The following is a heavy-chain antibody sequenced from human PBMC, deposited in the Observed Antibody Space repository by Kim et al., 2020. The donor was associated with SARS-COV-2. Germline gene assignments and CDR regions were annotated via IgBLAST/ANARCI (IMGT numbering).Heavy chain of an antibody. V-gene: IGHV3-7*03. CDR1: GFTFNNYC. J-gene: IGHJ4*02. D-gene: IGHD3-16*01. Sequence: GGSLRLSCAASGFTFNNYCMSWVSQAPGKGLEWVANIKQDGREKNYVGSVKGRFTISRDNAKNSVYLQMNSLKVEDTAMYFCVSGRYSFFEDWGQGSLVTVSS. CDR3: VSGRYSFFED. CDR2: IKQDGREK.